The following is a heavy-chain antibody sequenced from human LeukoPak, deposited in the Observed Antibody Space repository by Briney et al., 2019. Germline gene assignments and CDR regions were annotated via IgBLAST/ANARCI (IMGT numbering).Heavy chain of an antibody. V-gene: IGHV1-69*04. CDR2: IIPILGIA. Sequence: SVKVSCKASGGTFSSYAISWVRQAPGQGLEWMGRIIPILGIANYAQKFQGRVTITADKSTSTAYMELSSLRSEDTAVYYCARQYDSSGSASKLGPFDPWGQGTLVTVSS. D-gene: IGHD3-22*01. CDR1: GGTFSSYA. CDR3: ARQYDSSGSASKLGPFDP. J-gene: IGHJ5*02.